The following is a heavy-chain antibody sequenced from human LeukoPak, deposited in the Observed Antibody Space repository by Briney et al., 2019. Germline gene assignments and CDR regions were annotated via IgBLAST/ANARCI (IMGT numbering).Heavy chain of an antibody. V-gene: IGHV3-9*01. Sequence: GGSLRLSCAASGFTFDDSAMHWVRQAPGKGLEWVSGISWNSGNIGYADSVKGRFTISRDNAKNSLYLQMNSLRSEDTALYYCAKLSGRYPTASAFDIWGQGTMVTVSS. CDR2: ISWNSGNI. D-gene: IGHD1-26*01. J-gene: IGHJ3*02. CDR1: GFTFDDSA. CDR3: AKLSGRYPTASAFDI.